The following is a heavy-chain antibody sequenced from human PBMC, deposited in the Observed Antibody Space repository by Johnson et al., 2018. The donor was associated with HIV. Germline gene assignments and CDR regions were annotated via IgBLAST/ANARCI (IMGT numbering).Heavy chain of an antibody. CDR1: GFTVSSNY. Sequence: VQLVESGGGLVQPGRSLRLSCAASGFTVSSNYMSWVRQAPRKGLEWVSVIYSGGSTYYADSVKGRLTISRDNSKNTLYLQMNSLRAEDTAVYYCARGGIRGYSYGPGAFDIWGQGTMVTVSS. J-gene: IGHJ3*02. CDR2: IYSGGST. CDR3: ARGGIRGYSYGPGAFDI. D-gene: IGHD5-18*01. V-gene: IGHV3-53*01.